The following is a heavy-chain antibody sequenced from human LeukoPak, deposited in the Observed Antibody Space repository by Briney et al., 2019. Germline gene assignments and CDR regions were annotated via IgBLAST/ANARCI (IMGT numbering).Heavy chain of an antibody. V-gene: IGHV3-7*01. J-gene: IGHJ4*02. CDR2: MRDDGSEE. CDR3: ARDLWLGERGLFFFEY. D-gene: IGHD3-22*01. Sequence: GGSLRLSCAASGFTLRRHWMSWVRQAPGKGLEWVANMRDDGSEEFYVNSVKGRFTISRDNAKNSLYLQMDSRRAEDTAVYYCARDLWLGERGLFFFEYWGRGALVTVAS. CDR1: GFTLRRHW.